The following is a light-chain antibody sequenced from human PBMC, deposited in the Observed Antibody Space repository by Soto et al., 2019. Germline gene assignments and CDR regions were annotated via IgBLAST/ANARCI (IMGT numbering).Light chain of an antibody. V-gene: IGKV1-5*03. CDR1: QTISSW. CDR3: QHYNSYSEA. J-gene: IGKJ1*01. Sequence: DIQMTQSPSTLSGSVGDRVTITCRASQTISSWLAWYQQKPGKAPKLLIYKASTLESGVPSRFSGSGSGTEFTLTISSLQPDDFVTYYCQHYNSYSEAFGQGTKVELK. CDR2: KAS.